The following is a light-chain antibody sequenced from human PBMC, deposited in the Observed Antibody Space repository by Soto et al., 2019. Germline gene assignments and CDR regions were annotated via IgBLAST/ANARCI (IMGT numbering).Light chain of an antibody. Sequence: VMTQSPATLSVSPGERATLSCSASQGVTSNYLAWYQQKPVQAPRRLIYGVSSRATGVPDRSSGGGAGTAFTLTISRLAPEDFAVYYCQQDTDCPLTFGQGNKVDVK. CDR2: GVS. CDR1: QGVTSNY. CDR3: QQDTDCPLT. J-gene: IGKJ1*01. V-gene: IGKV3-20*01.